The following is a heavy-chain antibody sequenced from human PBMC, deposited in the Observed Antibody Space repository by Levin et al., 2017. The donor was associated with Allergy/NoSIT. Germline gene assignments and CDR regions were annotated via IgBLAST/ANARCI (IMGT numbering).Heavy chain of an antibody. J-gene: IGHJ2*01. CDR2: ISYDGSNK. V-gene: IGHV3-30*03. D-gene: IGHD4-23*01. Sequence: PGGSLRLSCAASGFTFSSYSLHWVRHAPGKGLEWVAAISYDGSNKYYADSVKARFTISRDNSKNMMYLHMNSLRPEDTSMYYCARYPRIYGGNAVIWYFDLWGRSTLVTVSS. CDR1: GFTFSSYS. CDR3: ARYPRIYGGNAVIWYFDL.